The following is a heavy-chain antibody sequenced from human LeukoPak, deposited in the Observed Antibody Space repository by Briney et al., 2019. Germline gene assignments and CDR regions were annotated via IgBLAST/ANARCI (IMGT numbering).Heavy chain of an antibody. CDR1: GFTFSSYS. D-gene: IGHD5-12*01. Sequence: GGSLRLSCAASGFTFSSYSMNWVRQAPGKGLEWVSSISSSSSYIYYADSVKGRFTISRDNAKNSLYLQMNSLRAEDTAVYYCARQSWVRFPDYYYYMDVWGKGTTVTVSS. CDR3: ARQSWVRFPDYYYYMDV. V-gene: IGHV3-21*01. J-gene: IGHJ6*03. CDR2: ISSSSSYI.